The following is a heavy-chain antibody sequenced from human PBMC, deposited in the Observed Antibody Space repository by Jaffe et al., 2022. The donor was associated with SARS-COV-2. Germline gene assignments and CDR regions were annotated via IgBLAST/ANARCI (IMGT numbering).Heavy chain of an antibody. V-gene: IGHV1-46*01. CDR2: INPSGDST. CDR1: GFTFTTDY. J-gene: IGHJ3*02. Sequence: QVQLVQSGAEVKKPGASVNISCKASGFTFTTDYMHWVRQAPGQGLEWMGLINPSGDSTSYAQKFQGRVTMTRDTSTSTVYMDLSSLRSQDTAVYYCARGLGVGARGDAFDIWGQGTMVIVSS. D-gene: IGHD2-8*01. CDR3: ARGLGVGARGDAFDI.